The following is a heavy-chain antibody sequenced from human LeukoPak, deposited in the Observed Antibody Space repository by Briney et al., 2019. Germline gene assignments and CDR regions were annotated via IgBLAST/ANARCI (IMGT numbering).Heavy chain of an antibody. CDR2: INHSGST. CDR1: GGSFSGYY. V-gene: IGHV4-34*01. J-gene: IGHJ4*02. D-gene: IGHD1-1*01. CDR3: GRGSTGKDPFDY. Sequence: SETLSLTCAVYGGSFSGYYWSWIRQPPGKGLEWIGEINHSGSTNYNPSLKSRVTISVDTSKNQFSLKLSSVTAADTAVYYCGRGSTGKDPFDYWGQGTLVTVSS.